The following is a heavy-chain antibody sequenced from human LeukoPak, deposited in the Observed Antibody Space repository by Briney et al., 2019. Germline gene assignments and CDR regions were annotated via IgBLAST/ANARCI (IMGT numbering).Heavy chain of an antibody. V-gene: IGHV1-46*01. D-gene: IGHD5-18*01. CDR1: GYTFTSHY. CDR3: ARGVGTAYYFDC. Sequence: GASVKVSCKASGYTFTSHYMHWVRQAPGQGLEWMGIVNPSGGSTSYAQKFQGRVTMTRDTSTSTVYMELSSLRSEDTAVYFCARGVGTAYYFDCWGQGTLVTVSS. J-gene: IGHJ4*02. CDR2: VNPSGGST.